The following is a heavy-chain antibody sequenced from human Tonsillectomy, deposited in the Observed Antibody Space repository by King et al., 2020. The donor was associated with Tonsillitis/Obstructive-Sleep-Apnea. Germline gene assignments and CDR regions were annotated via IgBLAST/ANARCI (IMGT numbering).Heavy chain of an antibody. V-gene: IGHV3-48*02. CDR1: GFTFTTYS. Sequence: VQLVESGGVLVQPGGSLRLSCAASGFTFTTYSMNWVRQAPGKGLEWVSYISGSSSTISYADSVRGRFTISRDNAKNALYLQMNSLRDEDTAVYYCAGEEGYGGFPFGYWGQGTLVTVSS. D-gene: IGHD4-23*01. CDR2: ISGSSSTI. CDR3: AGEEGYGGFPFGY. J-gene: IGHJ4*02.